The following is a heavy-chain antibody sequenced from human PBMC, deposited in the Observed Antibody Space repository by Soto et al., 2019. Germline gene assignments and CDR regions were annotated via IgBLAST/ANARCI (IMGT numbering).Heavy chain of an antibody. CDR3: SWLRQPPGKGLEWIGYMYNIGSTNYNPTLRSRVTMSIDTSQEQFSLKLTSVTATDTAVYYCARHVNLPLAGTGFDS. Sequence: ASVKVSCKVSGYTLTESSVHWVRQAPGKGLEWMGGLDPENGETLYAQKFQGRVTMTEDTSTDTAYMELSSLRSDDTAMYYCSWLRQPPGKGLEWIGYMYNIGSTNYNPTLRSRVTMSIDTSQEQFSLKLTSVTATDTAVYYCARHVNLPLAGTGFDSWGQG. CDR2: LDPENGET. J-gene: IGHJ4*02. V-gene: IGHV1-24*01. D-gene: IGHD1-1*01. CDR1: GYTLTESS.